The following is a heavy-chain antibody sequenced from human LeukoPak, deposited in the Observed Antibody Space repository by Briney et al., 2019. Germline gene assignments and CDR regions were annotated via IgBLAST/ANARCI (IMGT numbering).Heavy chain of an antibody. Sequence: QPGRSLRLSCAASGFTFSSFGMHWVRQAPGKGLEGVAVISYDGSDLFYADCVEGRFTISRDNSKNKLYLQMNSLRAEDTAIYSCAKGLIAASGTTPFDYWGQGTLVTVSS. J-gene: IGHJ4*02. V-gene: IGHV3-30*18. D-gene: IGHD6-13*01. CDR3: AKGLIAASGTTPFDY. CDR1: GFTFSSFG. CDR2: ISYDGSDL.